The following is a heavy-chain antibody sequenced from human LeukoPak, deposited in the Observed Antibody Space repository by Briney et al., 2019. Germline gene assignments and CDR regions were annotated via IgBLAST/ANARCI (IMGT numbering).Heavy chain of an antibody. Sequence: ASVIVSCKASGYTFSSYDINWVRQATGQGLEWMGWMNPKSGNTGYAQKLQGRVTITRNTSINTVYMKLSSLRSEDTAVYYCATDGLYSSSLPLDYWGQGTLVTVSS. CDR1: GYTFSSYD. J-gene: IGHJ4*02. V-gene: IGHV1-8*03. D-gene: IGHD6-6*01. CDR3: ATDGLYSSSLPLDY. CDR2: MNPKSGNT.